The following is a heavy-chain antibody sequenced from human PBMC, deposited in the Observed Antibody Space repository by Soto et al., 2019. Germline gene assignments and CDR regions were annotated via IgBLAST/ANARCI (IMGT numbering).Heavy chain of an antibody. CDR2: IIPILGIA. Sequence: QVQLVQSGAEVKKPGSSVKVSCKASGGTFSSYTISWVRQAPGQGLEWMGRIIPILGIANYAQKFQGRLTITTDKSTSTAYMELSSLRSEDTAVYYCARDPDSSGWYVPRYWGQGTLVTVSS. J-gene: IGHJ4*02. CDR3: ARDPDSSGWYVPRY. V-gene: IGHV1-69*08. CDR1: GGTFSSYT. D-gene: IGHD6-19*01.